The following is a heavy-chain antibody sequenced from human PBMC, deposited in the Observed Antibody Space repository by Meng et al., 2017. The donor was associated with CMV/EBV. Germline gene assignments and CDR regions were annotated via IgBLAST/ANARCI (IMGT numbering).Heavy chain of an antibody. CDR2: IYYSGST. Sequence: SETLSLTCTVSGGSVSSGSYYWSWIRQPPGKGLEWIGYIYYSGSTNYNPSLKSRVTISVDTSKNQFSLKLSSVTAADTAVYYCARVWWELPLGGFYYYYGMDVWGQGTTVTSP. V-gene: IGHV4-61*01. J-gene: IGHJ6*02. D-gene: IGHD1-26*01. CDR3: ARVWWELPLGGFYYYYGMDV. CDR1: GGSVSSGSYY.